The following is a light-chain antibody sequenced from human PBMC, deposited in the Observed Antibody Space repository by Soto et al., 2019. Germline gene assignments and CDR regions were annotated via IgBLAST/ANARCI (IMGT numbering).Light chain of an antibody. CDR2: AAS. CDR1: QGISNY. CDR3: QKYNSAPWT. V-gene: IGKV1-27*01. J-gene: IGKJ1*01. Sequence: DIKMTHSPSSLSASVGDRVTITCRASQGISNYLSWYQQKPGKVPKLLIYAASTLQSGVPSRFSGSGSGTDFTLTISSLQPEYVATYYCQKYNSAPWTFGKGNKVEIK.